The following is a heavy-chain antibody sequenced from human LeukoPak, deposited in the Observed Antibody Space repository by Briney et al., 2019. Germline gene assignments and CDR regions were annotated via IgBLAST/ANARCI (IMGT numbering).Heavy chain of an antibody. Sequence: NPSETLSLTCTVSGGSISSGGYYWSWIRQPPGKGLEWIGYIYHSGSTYYNPSLKSRVTISVDRSKNQFSLKLSSVTAADTAVYYCARSGIAAAGTRVAFDIWGQGTMVTVSS. V-gene: IGHV4-30-2*01. J-gene: IGHJ3*02. CDR1: GGSISSGGYY. CDR3: ARSGIAAAGTRVAFDI. CDR2: IYHSGST. D-gene: IGHD6-13*01.